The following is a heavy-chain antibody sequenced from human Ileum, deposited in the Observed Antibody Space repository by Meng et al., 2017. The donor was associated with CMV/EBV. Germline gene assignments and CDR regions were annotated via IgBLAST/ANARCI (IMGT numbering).Heavy chain of an antibody. CDR1: GGSISGGDDY. Sequence: SGGSISGGDDYWSWIRQSPGKGLEWIGFMYYSGSTQYNPALKSRAAISVDPFKNHFSLKLSSVTAADTAVYFCAREVTAGPDWYFDLWGRGFLVTVSS. J-gene: IGHJ2*01. D-gene: IGHD2-21*02. CDR2: MYYSGST. CDR3: AREVTAGPDWYFDL. V-gene: IGHV4-30-4*08.